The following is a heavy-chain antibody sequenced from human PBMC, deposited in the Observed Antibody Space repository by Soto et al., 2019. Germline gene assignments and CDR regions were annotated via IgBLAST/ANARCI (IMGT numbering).Heavy chain of an antibody. CDR2: IKHDGSEK. D-gene: IGHD2-15*01. CDR3: ARPYLYCSGGRCYPNY. J-gene: IGHJ4*02. V-gene: IGHV3-7*01. Sequence: EVQLVESGGTLVQPGGSLRLSCAASGFTFSNYWMTWVRQAPGKGLEWVANIKHDGSEKYYVDAVKGRFTICRDNAKNFQYLQMSSLRAEDTAVYYCARPYLYCSGGRCYPNYWGQGTLVTVSS. CDR1: GFTFSNYW.